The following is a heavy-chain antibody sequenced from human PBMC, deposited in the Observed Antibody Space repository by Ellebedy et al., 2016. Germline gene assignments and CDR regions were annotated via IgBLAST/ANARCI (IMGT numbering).Heavy chain of an antibody. Sequence: GESLKISCAASGFTFSSYGMHWVRQAPGKGLEWVAVIWYDGSNKYYADSVKGQFTISRDNSKNTLYLQMNSLRAEDTAVYYCARDRGTTMIVSDYWGQGTLVTVSS. CDR3: ARDRGTTMIVSDY. J-gene: IGHJ4*02. V-gene: IGHV3-33*01. D-gene: IGHD3-22*01. CDR2: IWYDGSNK. CDR1: GFTFSSYG.